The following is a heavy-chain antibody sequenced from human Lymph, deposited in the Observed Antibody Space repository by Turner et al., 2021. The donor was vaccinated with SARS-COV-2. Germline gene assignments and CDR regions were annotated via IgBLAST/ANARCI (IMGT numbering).Heavy chain of an antibody. CDR1: GFTFSSNA. Sequence: QVPLVESGGGVVQPGWSLRLSCAASGFTFSSNAMHWVRQAPGKGLEWVTVISNDGSNKYYEDSVKGRFTISRDNSKNTLYLQMNSLRAEDTAVYYCAKVRSIFGVVMGGMDVWGQGTTVTVSS. V-gene: IGHV3-30*18. D-gene: IGHD3-3*01. CDR2: ISNDGSNK. CDR3: AKVRSIFGVVMGGMDV. J-gene: IGHJ6*02.